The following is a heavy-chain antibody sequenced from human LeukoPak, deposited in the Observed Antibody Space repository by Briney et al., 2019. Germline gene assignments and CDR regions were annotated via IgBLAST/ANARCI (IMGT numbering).Heavy chain of an antibody. CDR1: GGSISSGGYS. V-gene: IGHV4-30-4*07. CDR2: IYYSGST. Sequence: SETLSLTCAVSGGSISSGGYSWSWIRQPPGKGLEWIGYIYYSGSTYYNPSLKSRVTISVDTSKNQFSPKLSSVTAADTAVYYCARHKQFHAFDIWGQGTMVTVSS. J-gene: IGHJ3*02. D-gene: IGHD6-19*01. CDR3: ARHKQFHAFDI.